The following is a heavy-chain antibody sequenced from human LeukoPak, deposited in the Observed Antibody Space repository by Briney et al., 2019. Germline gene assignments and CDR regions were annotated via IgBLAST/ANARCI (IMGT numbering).Heavy chain of an antibody. Sequence: SETLSLTCTVSGGSISPFYWSWIRQPPGKGLEWIAYIYYSGSTRYNPSLKSRVAISVDTSNNQVSLKLSSVTAADTAVYYCARHGYCSGGTCYWDYWGQGTLVTVSS. J-gene: IGHJ4*02. CDR2: IYYSGST. V-gene: IGHV4-59*08. CDR1: GGSISPFY. CDR3: ARHGYCSGGTCYWDY. D-gene: IGHD2-15*01.